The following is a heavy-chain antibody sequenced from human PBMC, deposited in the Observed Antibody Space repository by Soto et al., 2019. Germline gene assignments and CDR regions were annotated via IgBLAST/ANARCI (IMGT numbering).Heavy chain of an antibody. CDR1: GGSISSYY. V-gene: IGHV4-59*08. D-gene: IGHD2-15*01. Sequence: SETLSLTCTVSGGSISSYYWSWIRQPPGKGLEWIGYIYYSGSTNYNPSLKSRVTISVDTSKNQFSLKLSSVTAADTAVYYCARRIGRNFYYMDVWGQGTLVTVSS. J-gene: IGHJ4*02. CDR2: IYYSGST. CDR3: ARRIGRNFYYMDV.